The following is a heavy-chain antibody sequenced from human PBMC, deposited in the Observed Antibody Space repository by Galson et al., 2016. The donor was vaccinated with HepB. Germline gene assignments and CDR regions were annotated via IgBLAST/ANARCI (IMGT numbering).Heavy chain of an antibody. V-gene: IGHV3-53*01. CDR1: GFTVSSNY. D-gene: IGHD2-2*01. CDR2: IYSGGGT. Sequence: SLRLSCAASGFTVSSNYMSWVRQAPGKGLEWVSVIYSGGGTYYADSMKGRFTISRDNSKNTLYLQMNSLRAEDTAVYYCVRDISSSHFDLWGRGTLVTVTS. CDR3: VRDISSSHFDL. J-gene: IGHJ2*01.